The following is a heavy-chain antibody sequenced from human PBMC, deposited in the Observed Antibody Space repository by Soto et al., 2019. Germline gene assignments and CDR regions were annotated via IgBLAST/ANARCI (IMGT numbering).Heavy chain of an antibody. CDR3: AREPYYYGSGPQTYRHPYYFDY. CDR2: IIPIFGTA. Sequence: WASVKVSCKASGGTFSSYAISWVRQAPGQGLEWMGGIIPIFGTANYAQKFQGRVTITADESTSTAYMELSSLRSEDTAVYYCAREPYYYGSGPQTYRHPYYFDYWGQGTLVTVSS. J-gene: IGHJ4*02. D-gene: IGHD3-10*01. CDR1: GGTFSSYA. V-gene: IGHV1-69*13.